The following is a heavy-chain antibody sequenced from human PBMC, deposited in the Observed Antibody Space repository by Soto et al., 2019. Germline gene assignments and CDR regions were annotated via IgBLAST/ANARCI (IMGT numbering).Heavy chain of an antibody. CDR2: IWYDGSNK. CDR3: ARVKVATITSYYYGMDV. Sequence: GGSLILSCAASGFTFSSYGMHWVRQAPGKGLEWVAVIWYDGSNKYYADSVKGRFTISRDNSKNTLYLQMNSLRAEDTAVYYCARVKVATITSYYYGMDVWGQGTTVTVSS. V-gene: IGHV3-33*01. D-gene: IGHD5-12*01. J-gene: IGHJ6*02. CDR1: GFTFSSYG.